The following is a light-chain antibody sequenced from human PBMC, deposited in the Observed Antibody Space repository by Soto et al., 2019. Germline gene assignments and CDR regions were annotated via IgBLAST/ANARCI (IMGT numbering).Light chain of an antibody. CDR2: GAS. CDR3: QQYNNWPRT. CDR1: QSVSIN. J-gene: IGKJ1*01. V-gene: IGKV3-15*01. Sequence: EIVMTQSPGPLSVSPGERASLSCRASQSVSINLAWYQQKPGQAPRLLIYGASTRATGIPARFSGSGSGTEFTLTISSLQSEDFVVYYCQQYNNWPRTFGQGTKVDIK.